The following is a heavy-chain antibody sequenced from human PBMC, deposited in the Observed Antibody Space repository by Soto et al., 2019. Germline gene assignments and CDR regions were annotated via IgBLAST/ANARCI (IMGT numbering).Heavy chain of an antibody. D-gene: IGHD6-19*01. CDR3: ARDRLARGIPVAGRIDY. CDR2: ISSTGALM. J-gene: IGHJ4*02. Sequence: GGSLRLSCEASGFTLNYYWMHWVRQAPGKGLEWVSSISSTGALMYYADSVKGRFTISRDDADNSLYLQMNSLRAEDTAVYYCARDRLARGIPVAGRIDYWGQGALVTVSS. V-gene: IGHV3-21*01. CDR1: GFTLNYYW.